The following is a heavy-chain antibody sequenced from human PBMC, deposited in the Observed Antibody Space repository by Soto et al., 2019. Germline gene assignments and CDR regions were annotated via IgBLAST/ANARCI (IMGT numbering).Heavy chain of an antibody. CDR3: SWNYYYDSSGLDY. CDR2: ISSSSSYT. D-gene: IGHD3-22*01. Sequence: GGSLRLSCAASGFTFSDYYMSWIRQAPGKGLEWVSYISSSSSYTNYADSVKGRFTISRDNAKNSLYLQMNSLRAEDTAVYYCSWNYYYDSSGLDYWGQGTLVTVSS. V-gene: IGHV3-11*03. J-gene: IGHJ4*02. CDR1: GFTFSDYY.